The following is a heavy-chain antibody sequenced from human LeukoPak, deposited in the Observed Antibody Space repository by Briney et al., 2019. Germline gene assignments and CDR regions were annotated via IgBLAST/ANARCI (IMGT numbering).Heavy chain of an antibody. CDR2: ISAYNGNT. J-gene: IGHJ5*02. CDR1: GGTFSSYA. Sequence: ASVKVSCKASGGTFSSYAISWVRQAPGQGLEWMGWISAYNGNTNYAQKLQGRVTMTTDTSTSTAYMELRSLRSDDTAVYYCARVPGGATINWFDPWGQGTLVTVSS. CDR3: ARVPGGATINWFDP. V-gene: IGHV1-18*01. D-gene: IGHD1-26*01.